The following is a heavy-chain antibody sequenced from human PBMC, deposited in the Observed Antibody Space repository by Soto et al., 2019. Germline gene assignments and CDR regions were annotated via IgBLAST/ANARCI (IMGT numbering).Heavy chain of an antibody. CDR3: AAGLSKWELPLWYTLLAP. Sequence: SVKVSCKASGFTFTSSAVQWVRQARGQRLEWIGWIVVGSGNTNYAQKFQERVTITRDMSTSTAYMELSSLRSEDTAVYYCAAGLSKWELPLWYTLLAPWGQGTLVTVSS. D-gene: IGHD1-26*01. V-gene: IGHV1-58*01. CDR1: GFTFTSSA. CDR2: IVVGSGNT. J-gene: IGHJ5*02.